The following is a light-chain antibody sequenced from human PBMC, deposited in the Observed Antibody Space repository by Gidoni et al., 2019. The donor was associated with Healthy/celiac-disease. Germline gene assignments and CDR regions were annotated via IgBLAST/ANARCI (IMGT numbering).Light chain of an antibody. J-gene: IGKJ1*01. V-gene: IGKV1-5*03. Sequence: DIQMTQSPSTLSASVGDRVTITCRASQRISSWLAWYQQKPGKAPKLLNYKASSVESGVPTRFSGSGSGTEFTITISSLQPDYFATYYCQQYNRYSWTFGQGTKVEIK. CDR1: QRISSW. CDR3: QQYNRYSWT. CDR2: KAS.